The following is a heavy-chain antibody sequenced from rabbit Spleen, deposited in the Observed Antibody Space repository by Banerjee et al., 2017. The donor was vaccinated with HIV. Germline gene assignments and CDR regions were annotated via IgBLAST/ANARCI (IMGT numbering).Heavy chain of an antibody. CDR2: IYNGDGST. CDR3: ARSMNSGNGALNL. V-gene: IGHV1S40*01. J-gene: IGHJ3*01. D-gene: IGHD2-1*01. Sequence: QSLEESGGDLVKPGASLTLTCTASGFTLSSYWMCWVRQAPGKGPEWIACIYNGDGSTYYATWVNGRFPISKTSSTTVTLQMTSLTAADTATYFCARSMNSGNGALNLWGQGTLVTVS. CDR1: GFTLSSYW.